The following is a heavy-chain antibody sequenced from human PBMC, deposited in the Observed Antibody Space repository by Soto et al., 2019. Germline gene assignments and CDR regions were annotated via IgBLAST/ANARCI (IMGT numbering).Heavy chain of an antibody. CDR2: VSANNSHT. V-gene: IGHV1-18*01. D-gene: IGHD2-8*01. CDR3: ARDIESVTAKHFFYYYAMDV. J-gene: IGHJ6*02. CDR1: GFTCSNYG. Sequence: ASVKVSWKASGFTCSNYGLNWARQAPGQGLEWMGLVSANNSHTNYAQNLQGRVSMTTDTSTSTAYMELRGLTFDDTAVYYCARDIESVTAKHFFYYYAMDVWGQGTTVTVS.